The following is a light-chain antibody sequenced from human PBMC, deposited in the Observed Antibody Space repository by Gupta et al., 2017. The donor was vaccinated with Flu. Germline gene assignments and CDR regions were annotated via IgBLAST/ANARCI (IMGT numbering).Light chain of an antibody. V-gene: IGKV3-20*01. CDR1: QSVSSSY. CDR3: QQYGSSPLS. J-gene: IGKJ2*03. CDR2: GAS. Sequence: DIVLPQSPGTLSLSPGERATLSCRASQSVSSSYLAWYQQKPGQAPRLLIYGASSRATGIPDRFSGSGSGTDFTLTISSLEPEDFAVYYCQQYGSSPLSFGQGTKLEIK.